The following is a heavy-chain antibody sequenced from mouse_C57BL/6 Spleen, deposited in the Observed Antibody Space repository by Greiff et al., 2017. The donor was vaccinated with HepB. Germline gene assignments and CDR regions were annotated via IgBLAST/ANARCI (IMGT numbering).Heavy chain of an antibody. Sequence: VQLQQSGAELVRPGTSVKVSCKASGYAFTNYLLAWVKQRPGQGLEWIGVINPGSGGTNYNEKFKGKATLTADKSSSTAYMQLSSLTSEDSAVYFCARSEGWLLPFAYWGQGTLVTVSA. J-gene: IGHJ3*01. CDR2: INPGSGGT. CDR3: ARSEGWLLPFAY. V-gene: IGHV1-54*01. D-gene: IGHD2-3*01. CDR1: GYAFTNYL.